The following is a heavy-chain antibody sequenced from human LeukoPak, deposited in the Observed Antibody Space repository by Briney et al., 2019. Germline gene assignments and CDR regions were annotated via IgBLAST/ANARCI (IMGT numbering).Heavy chain of an antibody. V-gene: IGHV7-4-1*02. D-gene: IGHD4-17*01. CDR1: GYTFTSYA. CDR2: INTNTGNP. Sequence: ASVKVSCKASGYTFTSYAMNWVRQAPGQGLEWMGWINTNTGNPTYAQGFTGRFVFSLDTSVSTAYLQISSLKAEDTAVYYCAVYGDYEGHYYYMDVWGKGTTVTVSS. J-gene: IGHJ6*03. CDR3: AVYGDYEGHYYYMDV.